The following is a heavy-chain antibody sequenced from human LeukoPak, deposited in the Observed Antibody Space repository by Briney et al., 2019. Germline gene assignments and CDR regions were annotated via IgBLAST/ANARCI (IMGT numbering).Heavy chain of an antibody. CDR2: IQRGGNT. CDR1: GFTVSGNY. V-gene: IGHV3-66*01. Sequence: AGGSLRLSCAASGFTVSGNYMSWVRQAPGKGLEWLSGIQRGGNTYYADSVKGRFTISRDISKNTVFLQMDSLRAEDTAVYYCARDPGYGLGVDYGDYWGQGTLVTVSS. CDR3: ARDPGYGLGVDYGDY. J-gene: IGHJ4*02. D-gene: IGHD3-10*01.